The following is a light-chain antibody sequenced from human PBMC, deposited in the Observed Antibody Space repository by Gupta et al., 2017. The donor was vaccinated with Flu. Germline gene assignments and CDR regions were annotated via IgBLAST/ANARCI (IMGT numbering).Light chain of an antibody. Sequence: DIQMTQSPSSLSASVGDRVTITCRASQSISIYLNWYQQKAGKAPKLLIYAASSLQSGVPSRFSGSGSWTDFTLTISRRQPEDFATYYCQQSYSTPRTFGQGTKVEIK. V-gene: IGKV1-39*01. CDR2: AAS. J-gene: IGKJ1*01. CDR1: QSISIY. CDR3: QQSYSTPRT.